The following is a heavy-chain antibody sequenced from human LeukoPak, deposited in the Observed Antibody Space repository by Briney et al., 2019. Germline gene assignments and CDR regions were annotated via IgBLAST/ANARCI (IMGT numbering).Heavy chain of an antibody. CDR2: IDPNSGGT. J-gene: IGHJ4*02. V-gene: IGHV1-2*02. CDR1: GYTFTDYF. CDR3: ARDPRDGYNCPFDY. D-gene: IGHD5-24*01. Sequence: ASVKVSCKASGYTFTDYFIHWVRQAPGQGLERMGWIDPNSGGTNSAQKFQGRVTMTRDTSINTAYMELSRLTSDDTAVYFCARDPRDGYNCPFDYWGQGTLVTVSS.